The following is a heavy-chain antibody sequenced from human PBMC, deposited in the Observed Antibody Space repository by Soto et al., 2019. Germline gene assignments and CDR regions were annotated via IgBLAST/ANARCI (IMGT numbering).Heavy chain of an antibody. CDR1: GFTLSGHY. J-gene: IGHJ4*02. CDR3: ARGHSKDRGGSDY. Sequence: GGSLRLSCTASGFTLSGHYMDWFGQAPGKGLEWVGRTRNKANSYTTEYAASVEGRFTISRDDSKNSLYLQMNSLKTEDTAVYYCARGHSKDRGGSDYWGQGTLVTVSS. D-gene: IGHD3-22*01. CDR2: TRNKANSYTT. V-gene: IGHV3-72*01.